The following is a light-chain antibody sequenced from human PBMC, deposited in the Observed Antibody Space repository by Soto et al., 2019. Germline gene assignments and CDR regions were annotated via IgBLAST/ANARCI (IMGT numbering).Light chain of an antibody. CDR2: DVS. Sequence: QSVLTQPASVSGSPGQSITISCTGSSSDVGGYDYVSWYQQHPGKAPKLMIYDVSNRPSGVSNRLSGSKSVNTASLTISGLQAEDEADYYFSSYISSSTPYVFGTGTKLTVL. V-gene: IGLV2-14*03. CDR1: SSDVGGYDY. J-gene: IGLJ1*01. CDR3: SSYISSSTPYV.